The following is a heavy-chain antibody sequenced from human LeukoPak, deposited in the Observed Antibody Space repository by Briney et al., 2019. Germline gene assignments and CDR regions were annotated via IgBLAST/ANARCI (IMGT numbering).Heavy chain of an antibody. CDR2: INSDGSTT. D-gene: IGHD1-26*01. V-gene: IGHV3-74*01. J-gene: IGHJ5*01. CDR1: GITFSSYW. CDR3: AKGGSYSDWLDP. Sequence: GGSLRLSCAASGITFSSYWMHWVRQAPGKGLVWVSRINSDGSTTSYADSVKGRFTISRDNAKNTLYLQMNSLRAEDTAVYYCAKGGSYSDWLDPWGQGTSVTVSS.